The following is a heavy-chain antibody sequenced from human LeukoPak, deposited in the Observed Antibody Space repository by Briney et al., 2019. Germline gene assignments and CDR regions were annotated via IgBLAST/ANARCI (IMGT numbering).Heavy chain of an antibody. CDR2: IYTSGST. J-gene: IGHJ5*02. V-gene: IGHV4-61*02. Sequence: PSQTLSLTCTVSGGSISSGSYYWSWIRQPAGKGLEWIGRIYTSGSTNYNPSLKSRVTISVDTSKNQFSLKLSSVTAADTAVYYCARRRWVVPAAIHAWGQGTLVTVSS. CDR3: ARRRWVVPAAIHA. CDR1: GGSISSGSYY. D-gene: IGHD2-2*01.